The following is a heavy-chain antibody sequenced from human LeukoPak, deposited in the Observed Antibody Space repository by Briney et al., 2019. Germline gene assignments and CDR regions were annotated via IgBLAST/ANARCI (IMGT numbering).Heavy chain of an antibody. CDR2: ISSSSSYI. CDR3: ARVALATMDAFDI. J-gene: IGHJ3*02. D-gene: IGHD5-24*01. V-gene: IGHV3-21*01. Sequence: GGSLRLSCAASGFTFSSYSMKWVRQAPGKGLEWVSSISSSSSYIYYADSVKGRFTISRDNAKNSLYLQMNSRRAEDTAVYYCARVALATMDAFDIWGQGTMVTVSS. CDR1: GFTFSSYS.